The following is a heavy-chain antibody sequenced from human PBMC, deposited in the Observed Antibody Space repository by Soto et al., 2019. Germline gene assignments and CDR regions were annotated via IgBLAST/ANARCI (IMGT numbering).Heavy chain of an antibody. V-gene: IGHV3-23*01. D-gene: IGHD3-9*01. CDR1: EFTFSSYA. CDR3: AKDVHYDIVTGIEYFHH. Sequence: EVQLLESGGGLVQPGGSLKLSCAASEFTFSSYAMSWVRQAPGKGLEWVSGISGTGRVTNYAESVKGRFTISRDNPKNTLYLQMNSLGAEDTAVYYCAKDVHYDIVTGIEYFHHWGQGTLVTVSS. J-gene: IGHJ1*01. CDR2: ISGTGRVT.